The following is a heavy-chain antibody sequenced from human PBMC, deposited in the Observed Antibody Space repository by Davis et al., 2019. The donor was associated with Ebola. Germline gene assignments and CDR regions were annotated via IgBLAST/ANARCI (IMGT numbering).Heavy chain of an antibody. CDR2: ISWNSGSI. D-gene: IGHD6-13*01. V-gene: IGHV3-9*01. J-gene: IGHJ5*02. CDR3: AREAASGNWFDP. Sequence: GGSLRLSCAASGFTFDDYAMHWVRQAPGKGLEWVSGISWNSGSIGYADSVKGRFTISRDNAKSTLYLQMNSLTAEDTAMYYCAREAASGNWFDPWGQGTLVTVSS. CDR1: GFTFDDYA.